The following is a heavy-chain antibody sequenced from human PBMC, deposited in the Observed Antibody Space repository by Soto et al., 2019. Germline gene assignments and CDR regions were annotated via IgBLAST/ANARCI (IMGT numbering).Heavy chain of an antibody. V-gene: IGHV3-20*01. CDR1: GFTFDDYG. J-gene: IGHJ3*02. D-gene: IGHD6-19*01. CDR2: INWNGGST. Sequence: GGSLRLSCAASGFTFDDYGMSWVRQAPGKGLEWVSGINWNGGSTGYADSVKGRFTISRDNAKNSLYLQMNSLRAEDTALYHCARGAGSSGWSYAFDIWGQGTMVTVSS. CDR3: ARGAGSSGWSYAFDI.